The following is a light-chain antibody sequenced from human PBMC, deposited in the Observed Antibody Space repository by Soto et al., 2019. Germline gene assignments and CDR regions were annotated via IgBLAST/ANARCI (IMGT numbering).Light chain of an antibody. CDR2: GAS. CDR3: QQYNNWPFPSWT. J-gene: IGKJ1*01. V-gene: IGKV3-15*01. Sequence: EIVMTQSPATPSVSPGERATLSCRASQSVSSNLAWYQQKPGQDPRLLIYGASTRATGIPDRFSGSGSGTEFTLTVSSLHFEDFAVYYCQQYNNWPFPSWTFGQATKVEIK. CDR1: QSVSSN.